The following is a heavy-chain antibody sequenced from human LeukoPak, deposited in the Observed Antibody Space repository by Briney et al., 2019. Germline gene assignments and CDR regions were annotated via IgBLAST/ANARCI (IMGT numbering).Heavy chain of an antibody. CDR1: GGSFSGYY. CDR3: ARGSSSYLRAAFDI. Sequence: PSETLSLTCAVYGGSFSGYYWSWIRQPPGKGLEWIGEINHSGSTNYNPSLKSRVTISVDTSKNQFSLKLSSVTAADTAVYYCARGSSSYLRAAFDIWGQGTMVTVSS. V-gene: IGHV4-34*01. D-gene: IGHD6-13*01. J-gene: IGHJ3*02. CDR2: INHSGST.